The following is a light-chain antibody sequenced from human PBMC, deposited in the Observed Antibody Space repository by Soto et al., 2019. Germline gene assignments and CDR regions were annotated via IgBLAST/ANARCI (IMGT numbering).Light chain of an antibody. CDR1: QTVSGSY. V-gene: IGKV3-20*01. J-gene: IGKJ3*01. Sequence: EIVLTQSPGTLSLSPGERATLSCGASQTVSGSYLAWYQQKPGQAPRLLIHGATNRATGIPDRFSGSRSGTDFSLTISRLEPGDSAVYYCQQYGSSPFTFGPGTKVDIK. CDR3: QQYGSSPFT. CDR2: GAT.